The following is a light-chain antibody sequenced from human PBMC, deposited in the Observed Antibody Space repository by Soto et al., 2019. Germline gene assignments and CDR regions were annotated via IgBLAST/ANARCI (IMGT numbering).Light chain of an antibody. CDR2: AAS. J-gene: IGKJ4*01. CDR3: QQYYSYPLT. Sequence: ALRMTQSPSSFSASTGDRVTITCRAGQGISSYLAWYQQKPGKAPKLLIYAASTLQSGVPSRFSGSGSGTDFTLTISCLQSEDFATYYCQQYYSYPLTFGGGTKVEIK. CDR1: QGISSY. V-gene: IGKV1-8*01.